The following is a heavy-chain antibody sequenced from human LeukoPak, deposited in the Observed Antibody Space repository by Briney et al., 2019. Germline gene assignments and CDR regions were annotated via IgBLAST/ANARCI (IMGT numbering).Heavy chain of an antibody. CDR2: IIPIFGTA. CDR3: ARPNRSPPRWYFDL. J-gene: IGHJ2*01. CDR1: GGTFSSYA. D-gene: IGHD2/OR15-2a*01. V-gene: IGHV1-69*13. Sequence: ASVKVSCKASGGTFSSYAISWVRQAPGQGLEWMGGIIPIFGTANYAQKFQGRVTITADESTSTAYMELSSLRSEDTAVYYCARPNRSPPRWYFDLWGRGTLVTVSS.